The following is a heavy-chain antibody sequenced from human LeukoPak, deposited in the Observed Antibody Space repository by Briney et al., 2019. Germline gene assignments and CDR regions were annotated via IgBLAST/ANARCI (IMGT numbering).Heavy chain of an antibody. CDR2: ITTSDGNT. CDR3: AKDGGLWVSAHWGDS. Sequence: GGSLRLSCEASGFTFSNYWMSWARQAPGKGLEWVSTITTSDGNTYYADSVKGRFTVSRDNSKNTLFLQMNSLRAEDTAVYYCAKDGGLWVSAHWGDSWGRGTLVTVSS. J-gene: IGHJ4*02. D-gene: IGHD7-27*01. V-gene: IGHV3-23*01. CDR1: GFTFSNYW.